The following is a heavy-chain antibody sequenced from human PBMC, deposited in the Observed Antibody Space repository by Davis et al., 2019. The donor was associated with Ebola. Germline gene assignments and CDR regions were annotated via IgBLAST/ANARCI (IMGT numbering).Heavy chain of an antibody. Sequence: SVKFSCKASGGTFSSYTISWVRQAPGQGLEWMGRIIPILGIANYAQKFQGRVTITADKSTSTAYMELSSLRSEDTAVYYCARGRRSAGKVPPYYFDYWGQGTLVTVSS. CDR1: GGTFSSYT. D-gene: IGHD3-3*01. CDR3: ARGRRSAGKVPPYYFDY. V-gene: IGHV1-69*02. CDR2: IIPILGIA. J-gene: IGHJ4*02.